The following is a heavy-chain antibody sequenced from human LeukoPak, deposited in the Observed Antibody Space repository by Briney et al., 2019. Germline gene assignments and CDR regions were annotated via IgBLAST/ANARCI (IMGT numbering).Heavy chain of an antibody. CDR1: GFTLSSYA. D-gene: IGHD4-23*01. Sequence: GGSLRLSCTGSGFTLSSYAMNWLRRAPGQGLEWVSSISSSSSDIYYTDSVKGRFTISRDNAKNSLYLQMNSLRAEDTAVYYCGTDYGGSSGAFDIWGQGTMVTVSS. CDR3: GTDYGGSSGAFDI. J-gene: IGHJ3*02. V-gene: IGHV3-21*01. CDR2: ISSSSSDI.